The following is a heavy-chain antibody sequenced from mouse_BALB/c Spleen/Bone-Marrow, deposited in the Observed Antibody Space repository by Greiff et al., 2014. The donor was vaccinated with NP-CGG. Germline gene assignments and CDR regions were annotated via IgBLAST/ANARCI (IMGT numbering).Heavy chain of an antibody. D-gene: IGHD1-1*01. CDR1: GCAFSSSW. Sequence: QVQLQQSGPELVKPGASVKISCTGSGCAFSSSWMNWVKQRPGQGLEWIGRIYPGDGDTNSNGRFKGKATLTADRSSNTAYMQLSSLTSVDSAVYFCARSAYYGSSYGAMDYWGQGTSVTVSS. CDR2: IYPGDGDT. V-gene: IGHV1-82*01. J-gene: IGHJ4*01. CDR3: ARSAYYGSSYGAMDY.